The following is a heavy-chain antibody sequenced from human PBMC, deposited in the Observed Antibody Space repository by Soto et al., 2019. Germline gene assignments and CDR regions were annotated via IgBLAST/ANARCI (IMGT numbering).Heavy chain of an antibody. Sequence: ASVKVSCKASGYTFTGYDMHWVRQAPVQVLEWMAWINPNSGGTNYAQKFQGWVTMTRDTSISTAYMELSRLRSDDTAVYYCARTPSSIAAAGPYDSVLKYYFDYWGQGTLVTVSS. J-gene: IGHJ4*02. CDR1: GYTFTGYD. CDR3: ARTPSSIAAAGPYDSVLKYYFDY. D-gene: IGHD6-13*01. V-gene: IGHV1-2*04. CDR2: INPNSGGT.